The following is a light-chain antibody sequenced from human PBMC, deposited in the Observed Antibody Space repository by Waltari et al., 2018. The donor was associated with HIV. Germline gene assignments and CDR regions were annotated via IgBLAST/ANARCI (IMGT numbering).Light chain of an antibody. V-gene: IGLV2-8*01. Sequence: QSALTQPPSASGSPGQSVTISCSGTSSDVGGYNYVPWYQRHPGKAPKLLIYEVIKRPSGVPDRFFGSKSGNTASLTVSVLQAEDEADYFCSSYAGDYNLVFGGGTKLTVL. CDR1: SSDVGGYNY. CDR3: SSYAGDYNLV. CDR2: EVI. J-gene: IGLJ3*02.